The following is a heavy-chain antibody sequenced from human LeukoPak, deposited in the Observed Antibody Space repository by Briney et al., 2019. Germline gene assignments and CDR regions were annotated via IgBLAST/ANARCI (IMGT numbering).Heavy chain of an antibody. CDR3: AKAGCSSTSCSIYYYYYMDV. CDR1: GFTFSYYG. CDR2: IRYDGNDK. J-gene: IGHJ6*03. D-gene: IGHD2-2*01. Sequence: GGSLRLSCAASGFTFSYYGFHWVRQAPGKGLEWVAFIRYDGNDKFYAQSVKGRFTISRDTSRNTLYLQMNSLRLEDTAVYYCAKAGCSSTSCSIYYYYYMDVWGKGTTVTISS. V-gene: IGHV3-30*02.